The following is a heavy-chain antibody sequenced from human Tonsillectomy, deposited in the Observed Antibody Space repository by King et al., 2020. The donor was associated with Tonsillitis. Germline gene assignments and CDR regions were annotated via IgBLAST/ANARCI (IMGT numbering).Heavy chain of an antibody. CDR2: IYHSGST. J-gene: IGHJ2*01. Sequence: QLQESGSGLVKPSQTLSLTCAVSGGSISSGGYSWSWIRQPPGKGLVWIAYIYHSGSTYYNPSLKSRVTISVDRSKNQFSLKMSSVTAADTAVYYCARGVTYYDSSGYYRGYWYFDLWGRGTLVTVSS. CDR1: GGSISSGGYS. D-gene: IGHD3-22*01. CDR3: ARGVTYYDSSGYYRGYWYFDL. V-gene: IGHV4-30-2*01.